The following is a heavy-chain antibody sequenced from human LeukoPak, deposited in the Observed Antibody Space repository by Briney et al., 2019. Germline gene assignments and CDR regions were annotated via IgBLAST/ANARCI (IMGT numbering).Heavy chain of an antibody. CDR1: GYTFTGYY. CDR3: ARDLAWGSGDLGTYYYNWLDA. V-gene: IGHV1-18*04. D-gene: IGHD3-10*01. CDR2: ISAYNGNT. Sequence: ASVKVSCKASGYTFTGYYMHWVRQAPGQGLEWMGWISAYNGNTNYAQKLQGRVTMTTDTSTSTAYMELRSLRSDDTAVYYCARDLAWGSGDLGTYYYNWLDAWGQGTLVSVSS. J-gene: IGHJ5*02.